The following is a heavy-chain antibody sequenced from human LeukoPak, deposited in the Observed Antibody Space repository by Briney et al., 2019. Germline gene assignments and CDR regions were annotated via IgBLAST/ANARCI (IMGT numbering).Heavy chain of an antibody. V-gene: IGHV4-59*02. J-gene: IGHJ4*02. CDR2: IYYSGST. D-gene: IGHD3-9*01. Sequence: TETLSLTCTVSGGSVSSYYWSWIRQPPGKGLEWIGYIYYSGSTNYNPSLKSRVTISVDTSKNQFSLKLSSVTAADTAVYYCARGDYDILTGYWNYFDYWGQGTLVTVSS. CDR1: GGSVSSYY. CDR3: ARGDYDILTGYWNYFDY.